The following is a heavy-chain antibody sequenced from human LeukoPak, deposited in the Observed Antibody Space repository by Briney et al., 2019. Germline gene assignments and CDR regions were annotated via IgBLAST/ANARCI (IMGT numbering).Heavy chain of an antibody. D-gene: IGHD2-15*01. Sequence: SETLSLTCTVSGGSLNNYYWSWIRQPPGKGLEWSGYIYYSGSTNYNPSLKSRVTISVDTSKNQFSLKLSSVTAADTAVYYCARGGWSLDYWGQGTLVTVSS. CDR2: IYYSGST. J-gene: IGHJ4*02. CDR1: GGSLNNYY. V-gene: IGHV4-59*01. CDR3: ARGGWSLDY.